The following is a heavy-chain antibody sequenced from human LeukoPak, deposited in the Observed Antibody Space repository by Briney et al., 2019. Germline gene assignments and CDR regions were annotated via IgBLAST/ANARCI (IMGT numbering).Heavy chain of an antibody. V-gene: IGHV4-59*01. Sequence: SETLSLTCTVSGGSISSYYWNWIRQPPGKGLERIGYIYYSGSTNYNPSLKSRVTTSVDTSKNQFSLKLSSVTAADTAVYYCARERLGYYDRSGLDYWGQGTLVTVSS. CDR2: IYYSGST. CDR3: ARERLGYYDRSGLDY. CDR1: GGSISSYY. J-gene: IGHJ4*02. D-gene: IGHD3-22*01.